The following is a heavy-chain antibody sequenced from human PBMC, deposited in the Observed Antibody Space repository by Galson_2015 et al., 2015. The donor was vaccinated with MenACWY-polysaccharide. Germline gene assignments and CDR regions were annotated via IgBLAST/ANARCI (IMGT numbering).Heavy chain of an antibody. D-gene: IGHD2-2*01. Sequence: SLRLSCAASGFTFSSYWMHWVRQAPGKGLVWVSAISGSGGSTYYADSVKGRFTISRDNSKNTLYLQMNSLRAEDTAVYYCAKDGIVPWGWFDPWGQGTLVTVSS. J-gene: IGHJ5*02. CDR3: AKDGIVPWGWFDP. CDR1: GFTFSSYW. V-gene: IGHV3-23*01. CDR2: ISGSGGST.